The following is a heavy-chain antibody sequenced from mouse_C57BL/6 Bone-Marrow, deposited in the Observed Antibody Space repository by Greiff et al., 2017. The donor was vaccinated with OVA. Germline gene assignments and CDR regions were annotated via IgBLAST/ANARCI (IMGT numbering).Heavy chain of an antibody. J-gene: IGHJ2*01. V-gene: IGHV1-81*01. D-gene: IGHD1-3*01. CDR2: IYPRSGNT. Sequence: VQLQQSGAELARPGDSVKLSCKASGYTFTSYGISWVKQRTGQGLEWIREIYPRSGNTYYNEKFKGKATLTADKSSSTAYMELHSLTSEDSAVCFCAREGGIYCREYFDYWGQGTTLTVSS. CDR1: GYTFTSYG. CDR3: AREGGIYCREYFDY.